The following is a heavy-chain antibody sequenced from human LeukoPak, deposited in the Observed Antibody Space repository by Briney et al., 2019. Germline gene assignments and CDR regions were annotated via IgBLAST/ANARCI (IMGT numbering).Heavy chain of an antibody. CDR3: ARGLAYCGGDCYSV. V-gene: IGHV4-59*01. J-gene: IGHJ4*02. D-gene: IGHD2-21*02. Sequence: PGGSLRLSCAASGFTFSNYALSWVRQPPGKGLEWIGYIYYSGSTNYNPSLKSRVTISVGTSKNQFSLKLSSVTAADTAVYYCARGLAYCGGDCYSVWGQGTLVTVSS. CDR2: IYYSGST. CDR1: GFTFSNYA.